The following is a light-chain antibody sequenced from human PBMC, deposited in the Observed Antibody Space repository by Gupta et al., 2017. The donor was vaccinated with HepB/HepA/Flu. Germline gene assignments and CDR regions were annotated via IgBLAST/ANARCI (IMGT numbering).Light chain of an antibody. CDR2: WAS. CDR3: QQYYSNASWT. Sequence: DILMTQSLDSLAVSLCERATINCKSSQCCLYSSNNKNYIAWLKQKPSQPPKLLIYWASTREAGVADRFGGCGSGKDLTLSISSCLAEDVAGYYFQQYYSNASWTFGQGTKLEIK. CDR1: QCCLYSSNNKNY. V-gene: IGKV4-1*01. J-gene: IGKJ1*01.